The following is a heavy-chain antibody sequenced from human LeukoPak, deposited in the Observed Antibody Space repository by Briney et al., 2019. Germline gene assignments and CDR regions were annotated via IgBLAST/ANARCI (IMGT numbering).Heavy chain of an antibody. Sequence: PSETLSLTCTVSGGSIGSGDYYWSWIRQPPGKGLEWIGYIYYNGNTYCIPSLSSRLTISIDTSKSQFSLRLSSVTAADTAVYYCAGLLMVRGVKVAMDVWGQGTTVTVSS. D-gene: IGHD3-10*01. CDR3: AGLLMVRGVKVAMDV. CDR2: IYYNGNT. V-gene: IGHV4-30-4*01. CDR1: GGSIGSGDYY. J-gene: IGHJ6*02.